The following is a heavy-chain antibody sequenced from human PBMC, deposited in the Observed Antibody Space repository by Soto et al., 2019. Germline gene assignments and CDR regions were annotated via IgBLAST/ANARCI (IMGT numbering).Heavy chain of an antibody. CDR2: IYPGDSDT. V-gene: IGHV5-51*01. CDR1: GYSFTSYW. Sequence: PGESLKISCKGSGYSFTSYWIGWVRQMPGKGLEWMGIIYPGDSDTRYSPSFQGQVTISADKSISTAYLQWSSLKASDTAMYYCVGHIFSYDIWTGYSPPYYYYYGMDVWGQGTTVTV. CDR3: VGHIFSYDIWTGYSPPYYYYYGMDV. D-gene: IGHD3-9*01. J-gene: IGHJ6*02.